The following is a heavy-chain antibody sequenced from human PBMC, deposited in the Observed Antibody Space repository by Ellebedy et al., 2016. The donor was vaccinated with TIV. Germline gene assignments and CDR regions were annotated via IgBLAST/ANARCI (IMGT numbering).Heavy chain of an antibody. CDR2: ISSSGSTI. J-gene: IGHJ4*02. V-gene: IGHV3-11*01. Sequence: GESLKISCAASGFTFSDYYMSWIRQAPGKGLGWVSYISSSGSTIYYADSVKGRFTISRDNAKNSLYLQMNSLRAEDTAVYYCARVDDILTSFDYWGQGTLVTVSS. D-gene: IGHD3-9*01. CDR3: ARVDDILTSFDY. CDR1: GFTFSDYY.